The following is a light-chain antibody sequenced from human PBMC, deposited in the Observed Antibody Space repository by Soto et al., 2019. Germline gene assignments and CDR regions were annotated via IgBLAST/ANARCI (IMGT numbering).Light chain of an antibody. CDR2: AAF. J-gene: IGKJ5*01. V-gene: IGKV3-20*01. CDR3: QQYSNWPPIT. Sequence: EIVLTQSPGTLSLSPGEGATLSCRASQSVSSNYLAWYQQKSGQAPRLLIYAAFSRATGIPDRFSGSGSGTDFTLSISRLEPEDFAVYYCQQYSNWPPITFGQGTRLEIK. CDR1: QSVSSNY.